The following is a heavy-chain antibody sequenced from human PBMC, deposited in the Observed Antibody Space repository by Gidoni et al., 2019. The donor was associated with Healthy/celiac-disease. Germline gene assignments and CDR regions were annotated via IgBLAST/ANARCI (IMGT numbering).Heavy chain of an antibody. CDR2: ISWNSGSI. J-gene: IGHJ5*02. CDR1: GFTFDDYA. D-gene: IGHD2-15*01. CDR3: AKDITGGYCSGGSCPTPGFDP. V-gene: IGHV3-9*01. Sequence: EVQLVESGGGLVQPGRSLRLSCAASGFTFDDYAMQWVRQAPGKGLEWVSGISWNSGSIGYADSVKGRFTISRDNAKNSLYLQMNSLRAEDTDLYYCAKDITGGYCSGGSCPTPGFDPWGQGTLVTVSS.